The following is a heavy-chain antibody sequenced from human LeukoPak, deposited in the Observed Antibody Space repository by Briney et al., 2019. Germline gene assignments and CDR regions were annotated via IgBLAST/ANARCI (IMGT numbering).Heavy chain of an antibody. CDR3: ARVGFTTSWSNFDY. Sequence: ASVKVSCKAGGYNFPAYFVHWVRQAPGQGLEWMGRINPNGGDTNYAQKFQGRVTMASDTSISTAYMELSSLISDDTAVYYCARVGFTTSWSNFDYWGQGTLVTVYS. CDR1: GYNFPAYF. D-gene: IGHD2-2*01. CDR2: INPNGGDT. V-gene: IGHV1-2*06. J-gene: IGHJ4*02.